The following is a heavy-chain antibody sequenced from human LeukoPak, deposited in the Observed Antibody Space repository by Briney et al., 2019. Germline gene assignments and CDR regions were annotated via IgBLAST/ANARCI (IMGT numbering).Heavy chain of an antibody. V-gene: IGHV3-48*02. J-gene: IGHJ4*02. CDR3: SRRFDC. CDR2: IDGSGDTI. Sequence: GGSLRLSCAASGFTFIDYSMNWVRQAPGKGLEWVSYIDGSGDTIYYADSVKGRFTISIDNAKNSLDLQMNSLRDEDTAVYYCSRRFDCWGQGTLVTVSS. CDR1: GFTFIDYS.